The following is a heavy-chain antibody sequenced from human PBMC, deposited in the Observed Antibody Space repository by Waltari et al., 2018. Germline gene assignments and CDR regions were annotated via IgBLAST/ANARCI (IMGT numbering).Heavy chain of an antibody. J-gene: IGHJ3*01. V-gene: IGHV4-39*01. CDR3: ATYIGASVGTAAFDV. Sequence: QLQLQESGPGLVKPSETLSLTCSVSGVSITSNRHYWGWVRQPPGQGLEWIGTMSYSGVTYSSPSLESRVTVSRDTSKNQLSLKLVSVTAADTAVYYCATYIGASVGTAAFDVWGQGTMVTVSS. CDR2: MSYSGVT. CDR1: GVSITSNRHY. D-gene: IGHD5-12*01.